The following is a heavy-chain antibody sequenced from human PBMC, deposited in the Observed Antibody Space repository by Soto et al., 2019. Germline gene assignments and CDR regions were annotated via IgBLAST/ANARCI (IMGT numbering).Heavy chain of an antibody. V-gene: IGHV4-39*01. CDR3: ARHLTYCCASSCDADISYYGMDV. D-gene: IGHD2-15*01. CDR2: IFYSGST. Sequence: SETLSLTCTVSGGSISSSSYYWGWIRQPPGKGLEWIGSIFYSGSTYYNPSLKSRVTISVDTSKNQFSLKLSSVTAADTAVYYCARHLTYCCASSCDADISYYGMDVWGQGTTVTVSS. J-gene: IGHJ6*02. CDR1: GGSISSSSYY.